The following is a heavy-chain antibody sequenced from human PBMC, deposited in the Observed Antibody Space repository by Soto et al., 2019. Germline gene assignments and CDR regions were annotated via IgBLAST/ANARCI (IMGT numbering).Heavy chain of an antibody. CDR3: ARGGGDYYFDY. D-gene: IGHD3-16*01. V-gene: IGHV1-69*01. J-gene: IGHJ4*02. CDR1: GGTFSTYA. Sequence: QVQLVQSGAEVKKPGSSVKVSCKASGGTFSTYAITWVRQAPGQGLEWLGGIIPIFGTTDYARKFQGRVTITAAESTSTVFIELSSLTYEDTAVYYCARGGGDYYFDYWGQGTLVTVSS. CDR2: IIPIFGTT.